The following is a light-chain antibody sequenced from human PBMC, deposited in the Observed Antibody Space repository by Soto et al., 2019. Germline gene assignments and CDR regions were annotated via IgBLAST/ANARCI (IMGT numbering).Light chain of an antibody. CDR2: DND. Sequence: QSVLTQPPSVSAAPGQKVTISCSGSNSNIGNNYVSWYQQVPGTAPKLLIYDNDKRPSGIPDRFSGSKSGTSATLGITGLQTGDEADYYCGTWDDSLSAGLFGGGTKLTVL. CDR3: GTWDDSLSAGL. J-gene: IGLJ2*01. V-gene: IGLV1-51*01. CDR1: NSNIGNNY.